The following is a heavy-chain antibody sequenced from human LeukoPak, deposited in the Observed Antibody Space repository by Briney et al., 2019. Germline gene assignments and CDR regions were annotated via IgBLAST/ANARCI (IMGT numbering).Heavy chain of an antibody. V-gene: IGHV4-34*01. CDR2: INHSGST. J-gene: IGHJ6*03. CDR3: ARGHSSSWYYYYYYMDV. D-gene: IGHD6-13*01. Sequence: SETLSLTCSVSGGSISPYYWTWIRQPPGTGLEWIGEINHSGSTSYDPSLKSRVTISVDTSKNQFSLKLSSVTAADTAVYYCARGHSSSWYYYYYYMDVWGKGTTVTISS. CDR1: GGSISPYY.